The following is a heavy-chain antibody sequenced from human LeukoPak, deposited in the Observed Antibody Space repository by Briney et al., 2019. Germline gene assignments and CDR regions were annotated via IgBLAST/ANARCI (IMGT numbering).Heavy chain of an antibody. CDR1: EMSFSAYY. V-gene: IGHV4-34*01. CDR2: INYGGST. J-gene: IGHJ3*01. D-gene: IGHD6-19*01. Sequence: PSQTLSLTCAVSEMSFSAYYWNWISQSPGRGREWHGEINYGGSTKYTPSHKGRGTILIDTSKNQFSLQLTSVTAADTAVYYCARGFPPGSGSRGSHAFDVWGQGTMVTVSS. CDR3: ARGFPPGSGSRGSHAFDV.